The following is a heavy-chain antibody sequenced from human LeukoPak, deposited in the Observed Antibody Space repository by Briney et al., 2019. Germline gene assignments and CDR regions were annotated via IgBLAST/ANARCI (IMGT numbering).Heavy chain of an antibody. Sequence: SETLSLTCAVYGGSFSGYFWTWIRQPPGEGLEWIGEINHSGSTNYNPSLKSRVTISVDTSKNQFSLKLTSVTAADTAVYYCARGVGFVKIDYWGQGTLVTVSP. CDR1: GGSFSGYF. V-gene: IGHV4-34*01. CDR2: INHSGST. D-gene: IGHD3-10*01. J-gene: IGHJ4*02. CDR3: ARGVGFVKIDY.